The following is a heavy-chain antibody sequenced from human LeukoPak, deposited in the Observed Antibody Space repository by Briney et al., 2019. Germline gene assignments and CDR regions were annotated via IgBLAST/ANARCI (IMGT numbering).Heavy chain of an antibody. CDR2: INGGST. V-gene: IGHV3-23*01. J-gene: IGHJ4*02. CDR1: GFIFSSSG. D-gene: IGHD3-22*01. CDR3: AKGAYYDL. Sequence: GGTLRLSCAASGFIFSSSGMSWVRQAPGKGLEWVSTINGGSTYYPDSVKGRFAISRDNSKNTLYLQMNSLRAEDTAVYYCAKGAYYDLWGQGTLVTVSS.